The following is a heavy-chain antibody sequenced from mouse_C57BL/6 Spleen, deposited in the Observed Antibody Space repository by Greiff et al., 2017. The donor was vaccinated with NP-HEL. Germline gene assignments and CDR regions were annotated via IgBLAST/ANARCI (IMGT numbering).Heavy chain of an antibody. V-gene: IGHV1-84*01. J-gene: IGHJ1*03. D-gene: IGHD1-1*01. CDR1: GYTFTDYY. CDR3: ARDYGSSHHWYFDV. Sequence: VVESGPELVKPGASVKISCKASGYTFTDYYINWVKQRPGQGLEWIGWIYPGSGNTKYNEKFKGKATLTVDTSSSTAYMQLSSLTSEDSAVYFCARDYGSSHHWYFDVWGTGTTVTVSS. CDR2: IYPGSGNT.